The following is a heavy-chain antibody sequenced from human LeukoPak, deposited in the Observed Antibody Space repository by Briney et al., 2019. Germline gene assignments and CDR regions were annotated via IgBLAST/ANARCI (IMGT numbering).Heavy chain of an antibody. Sequence: PSETLSLTCAVYGGSFSGYYWSWIRQPPGKGLEWIGEISHSGSTNYNPSLKSRVTISVDTSKNQFSLKLSSVTAADTAVYYCARGPRYSSSWTHYYYYGMDVWGQGTTVTVSS. V-gene: IGHV4-34*01. CDR3: ARGPRYSSSWTHYYYYGMDV. CDR2: ISHSGST. CDR1: GGSFSGYY. J-gene: IGHJ6*02. D-gene: IGHD6-13*01.